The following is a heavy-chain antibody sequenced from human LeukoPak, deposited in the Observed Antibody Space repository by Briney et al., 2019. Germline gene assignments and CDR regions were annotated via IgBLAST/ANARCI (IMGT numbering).Heavy chain of an antibody. V-gene: IGHV3-7*01. CDR3: AAGYSSSSGSNGY. CDR2: IKQDGSEK. Sequence: GGSLRLSCAASGFTFSSYWMSWVRQAPGKGLEWVANIKQDGSEKYYVDSVKGRFTISRDNAKNSLYLQMNSLRAEDTAVYYCAAGYSSSSGSNGYWGQGTLVTVSS. D-gene: IGHD6-6*01. CDR1: GFTFSSYW. J-gene: IGHJ4*02.